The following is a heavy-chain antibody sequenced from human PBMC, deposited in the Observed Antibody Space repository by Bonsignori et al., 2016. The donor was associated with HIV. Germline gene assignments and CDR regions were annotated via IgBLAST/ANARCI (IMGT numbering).Heavy chain of an antibody. CDR1: GFTFSSYW. V-gene: IGHV3-7*01. Sequence: GGSLRLSCAASGFTFSSYWMSLGPPGLRGKGLEWVANIKQDGSEKYYVDSVKGRFTISRDNAKNSLYLQMNSLRAEDTAVYYCARLYDYVWGSYRPNYYFDYWGQGTLVTVSS. D-gene: IGHD3-16*02. J-gene: IGHJ4*02. CDR2: IKQDGSEK. CDR3: ARLYDYVWGSYRPNYYFDY.